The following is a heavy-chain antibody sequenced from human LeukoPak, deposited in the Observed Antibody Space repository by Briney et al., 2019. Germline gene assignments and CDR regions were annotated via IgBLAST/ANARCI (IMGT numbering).Heavy chain of an antibody. CDR1: GGSISSGDYY. CDR3: ARGHLVGPYYYYYYMDV. Sequence: SETLSLTCTVSGGSISSGDYYWSWIRQPPGKGLEWIGEINHSGSTNYNPSLKSRVTISVDTSKNQFSLKLSSVTAADTAVYYCARGHLVGPYYYYYYMDVWGKGTTVTVSS. D-gene: IGHD2-21*01. J-gene: IGHJ6*03. CDR2: INHSGST. V-gene: IGHV4-39*07.